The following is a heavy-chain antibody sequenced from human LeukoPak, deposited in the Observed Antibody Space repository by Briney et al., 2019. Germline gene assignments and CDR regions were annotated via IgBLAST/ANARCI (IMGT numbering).Heavy chain of an antibody. J-gene: IGHJ4*02. CDR3: ARLTVTYYFDY. CDR2: FSGSGADT. V-gene: IGHV3-23*01. Sequence: GGSLRLSCAASGFTFSDYDMSWVRQAPGKGLEWVSGFSGSGADTYYADSVKGRFTISRDNSKNTLYLQMSSLRAEDTAVYYCARLTVTYYFDYWGQGTLVTVSS. D-gene: IGHD4-17*01. CDR1: GFTFSDYD.